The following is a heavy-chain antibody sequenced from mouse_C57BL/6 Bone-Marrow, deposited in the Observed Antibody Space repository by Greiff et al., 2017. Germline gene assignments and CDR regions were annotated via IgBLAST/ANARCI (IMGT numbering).Heavy chain of an antibody. V-gene: IGHV1-55*01. J-gene: IGHJ1*03. CDR2: IDPGSGST. D-gene: IGHD1-1*01. CDR3: ARPYYGSSYWYFDV. CDR1: GYTFTSYW. Sequence: QVQLQQPGAELVKPGASVKMSCKASGYTFTSYWITWVKQRPGQGLEWIGDIDPGSGSTNYNEKFKSKATLTVDTSSSTAYMQLSSLTSEDSAVYYCARPYYGSSYWYFDVWGTGTTVTVSS.